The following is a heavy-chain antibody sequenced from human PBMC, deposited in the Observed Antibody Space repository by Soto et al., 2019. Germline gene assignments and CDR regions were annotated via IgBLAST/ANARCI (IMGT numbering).Heavy chain of an antibody. CDR1: GFTFSSYA. CDR2: ISGSGGST. J-gene: IGHJ6*03. D-gene: IGHD5-12*01. CDR3: AKNIVATIWGYYYYMDV. Sequence: EVQLLESGGGLVQPGGSLRLSCAASGFTFSSYAMSWVRQAPGKGLEWVSAISGSGGSTYSADSVKGRFTIRRDKSKNTLYLQMNSLRAEDTAVYYCAKNIVATIWGYYYYMDVWGKGTTVTVS. V-gene: IGHV3-23*01.